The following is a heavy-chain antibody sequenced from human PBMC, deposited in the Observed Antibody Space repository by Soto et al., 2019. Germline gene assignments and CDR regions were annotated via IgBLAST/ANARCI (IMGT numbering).Heavy chain of an antibody. J-gene: IGHJ4*02. V-gene: IGHV4-31*03. CDR3: ARSASGSYYDYVWGSYRYALFDY. CDR2: IYYSGST. D-gene: IGHD3-16*02. CDR1: GGSISSGGYY. Sequence: SETLSLTCTVSGGSISSGGYYWSWIRHHPGKGLEWIWYIYYSGSTYYNPSLKSRVTISVDTSKNQFSLKLSSVTAADTAVYYCARSASGSYYDYVWGSYRYALFDYWGQGTLVTVSS.